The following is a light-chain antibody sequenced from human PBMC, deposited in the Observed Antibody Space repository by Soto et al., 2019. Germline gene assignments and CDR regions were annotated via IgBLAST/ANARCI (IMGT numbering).Light chain of an antibody. J-gene: IGLJ1*01. Sequence: QSALAQPPSAAGSPGQAATIAGTGTSSDIGRYNYVSWYQQHPGEAPKLIIFEVNKWPSGVPDRFSASKSGNTASLTVSGLQAEDEADYYCSSYAGDNTYVFGTGTKVTVL. CDR3: SSYAGDNTYV. CDR1: SSDIGRYNY. V-gene: IGLV2-8*01. CDR2: EVN.